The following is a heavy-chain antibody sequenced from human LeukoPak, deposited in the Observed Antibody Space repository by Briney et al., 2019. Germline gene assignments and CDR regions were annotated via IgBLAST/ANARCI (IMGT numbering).Heavy chain of an antibody. J-gene: IGHJ5*02. V-gene: IGHV4-59*01. CDR3: ARGGGSGRGNWFDP. CDR2: VYYSGST. Sequence: SETLSLTCTVSGGSISPYYWSWIRQPPGKGLEWIGYVYYSGSTNYNPSLKSRVTISVDTSKSQFSLKLTSVTAADTAVYYCARGGGSGRGNWFDPWGQGSLVIASS. D-gene: IGHD3-10*01. CDR1: GGSISPYY.